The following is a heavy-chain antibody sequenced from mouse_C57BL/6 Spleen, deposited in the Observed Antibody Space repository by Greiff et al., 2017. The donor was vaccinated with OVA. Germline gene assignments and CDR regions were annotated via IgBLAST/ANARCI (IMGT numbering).Heavy chain of an antibody. Sequence: EVKLQESGPGLVKPSQSLSLTCSVPGYSITSGYYWNWIRQFPGNKLEWMGYISYDGSNNYNPSLKNRISITRDTSKNQFFLKLNSVTNEDTAQYYCSRVYPHAMDYWGQGTSVTVSS. CDR2: ISYDGSN. J-gene: IGHJ4*01. D-gene: IGHD5-1-1*01. CDR3: SRVYPHAMDY. CDR1: GYSITSGYY. V-gene: IGHV3-6*01.